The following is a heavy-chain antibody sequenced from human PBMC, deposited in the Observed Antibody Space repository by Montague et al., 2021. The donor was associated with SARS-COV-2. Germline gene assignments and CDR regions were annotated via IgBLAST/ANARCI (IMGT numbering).Heavy chain of an antibody. Sequence: SETLSLTCSRPIGSNSSYYRSRIRQNPRHALEWIGFIYYSGSTNYNPSLKSRVTISVDTSKNQFSLKLSSVTAADTAVYYCARGAGYSSSWYLAFEIWGQGTMVTVSS. CDR3: ARGAGYSSSWYLAFEI. CDR2: IYYSGST. CDR1: IGSNSSYY. D-gene: IGHD6-13*01. J-gene: IGHJ3*02. V-gene: IGHV4-59*01.